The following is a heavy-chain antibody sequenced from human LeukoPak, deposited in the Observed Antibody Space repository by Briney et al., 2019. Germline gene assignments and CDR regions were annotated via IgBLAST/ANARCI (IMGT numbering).Heavy chain of an antibody. D-gene: IGHD3-10*01. CDR1: GGSISNYY. CDR2: INHSGST. CDR3: ARGRRGSDVSGTYIFDS. Sequence: SETLSLTCTVSGGSISNYYWSWIRQPPGKGLEWIGEINHSGSTNYNPSLKSRVTISVDTSKNQFSLKLSSVTAADTAVYYCARGRRGSDVSGTYIFDSWGQGILVTVSS. V-gene: IGHV4-34*01. J-gene: IGHJ4*02.